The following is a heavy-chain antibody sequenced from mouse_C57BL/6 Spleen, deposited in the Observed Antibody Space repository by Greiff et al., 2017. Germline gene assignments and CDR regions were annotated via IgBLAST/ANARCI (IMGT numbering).Heavy chain of an antibody. J-gene: IGHJ3*01. D-gene: IGHD2-3*01. CDR3: AREDGYYVAY. Sequence: EVKLQESGGGLVKPGGSLKLSCAASGFTFSSYAMSWVRQTPEKRLEWVATISDGGSYTYYPDNVQGRFTISRDNAKNNLYLQMSHLKSEDTAMYYCAREDGYYVAYWGQGTLVTVSA. CDR1: GFTFSSYA. CDR2: ISDGGSYT. V-gene: IGHV5-4*01.